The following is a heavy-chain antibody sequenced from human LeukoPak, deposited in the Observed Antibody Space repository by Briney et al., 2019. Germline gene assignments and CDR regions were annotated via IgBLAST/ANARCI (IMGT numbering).Heavy chain of an antibody. CDR3: ARQKCTSASCLTKNAFDI. V-gene: IGHV4-59*08. J-gene: IGHJ3*02. CDR2: IYNSGST. D-gene: IGHD2-2*01. Sequence: SETLSLTCTASGSISGYYWSWIRQPPGKGLEWIGSIYNSGSTNYNPSLESRVTISVDTSKNQFSLDLSSVTAADTAVYYCARQKCTSASCLTKNAFDIWGQGTMVTVSS. CDR1: GSISGYY.